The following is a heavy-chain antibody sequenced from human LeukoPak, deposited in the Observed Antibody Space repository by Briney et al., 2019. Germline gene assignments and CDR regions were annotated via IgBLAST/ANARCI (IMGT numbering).Heavy chain of an antibody. CDR3: AKRSYSYGANGAFDI. Sequence: GGSLRLSCAASEFTFSNYAMSWVRQAPGKGLEWVSFISDSATITYYADSVKGRFTISRDNSKNTLYLQMNSLRAEDTAVYYCAKRSYSYGANGAFDIWGQGTMVTVSS. CDR1: EFTFSNYA. J-gene: IGHJ3*02. CDR2: ISDSATIT. D-gene: IGHD5-18*01. V-gene: IGHV3-23*01.